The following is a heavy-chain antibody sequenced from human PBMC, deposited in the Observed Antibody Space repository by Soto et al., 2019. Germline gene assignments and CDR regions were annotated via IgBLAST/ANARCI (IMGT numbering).Heavy chain of an antibody. CDR2: ISYDGSNK. V-gene: IGHV3-30*18. CDR3: AKDIAARHYYGMDF. D-gene: IGHD6-6*01. J-gene: IGHJ6*02. CDR1: GFTFSSYG. Sequence: QVQLVESGGGVVQPGRSLRLSCAASGFTFSSYGMHWVRQAPGKGLAWVAVISYDGSNKYYADSVKGRFTISRDNSKNTLYLQMNSLRAEDTAVYYCAKDIAARHYYGMDFWGQGTTVTVSS.